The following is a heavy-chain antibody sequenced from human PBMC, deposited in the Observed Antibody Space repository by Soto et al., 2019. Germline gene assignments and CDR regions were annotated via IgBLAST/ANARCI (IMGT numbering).Heavy chain of an antibody. Sequence: EVQLVESGGGLVKPGGSLRLSCAASGFTFSNAWMNWVRQAPGKGLEWVGRIKSKTDGGTTDYAAPVKGRFTISRDDSKNTLYLQMNSLKTEDTAVYYCTTVVAAAGTVRRSYHYYYYGMDVWGQGTTVTVSS. CDR1: GFTFSNAW. CDR2: IKSKTDGGTT. J-gene: IGHJ6*02. D-gene: IGHD6-13*01. V-gene: IGHV3-15*07. CDR3: TTVVAAAGTVRRSYHYYYYGMDV.